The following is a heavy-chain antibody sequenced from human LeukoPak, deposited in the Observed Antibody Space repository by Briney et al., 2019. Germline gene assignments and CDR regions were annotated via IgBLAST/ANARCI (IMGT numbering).Heavy chain of an antibody. Sequence: PGGSLRLSCAASGFTFSSYAMSWVRQAPGKGLEWVSAITATSSSTHDADSVQGRFTISRDNSKNTLYLQMNSLRAEDTAVYYCARASVKYQLLYMYYYYYMDVWGKGTTVTISS. CDR1: GFTFSSYA. D-gene: IGHD2-2*02. V-gene: IGHV3-23*01. CDR3: ARASVKYQLLYMYYYYYMDV. CDR2: ITATSSST. J-gene: IGHJ6*03.